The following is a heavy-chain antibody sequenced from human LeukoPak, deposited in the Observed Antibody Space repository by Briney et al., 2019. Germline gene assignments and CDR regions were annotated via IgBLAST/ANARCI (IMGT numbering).Heavy chain of an antibody. CDR3: AKNYYGSGTKGWFDP. Sequence: GGSLRLSCAASGVTLSSYAMSWARQAPGKGLEWVSGISSSGSGGNTYYADSVKGRFTISRDNSKNTLYLQMNSLRAEDTAVYYCAKNYYGSGTKGWFDPWGQGTLVTVSS. D-gene: IGHD3-10*01. CDR2: ISSSGSGGNT. V-gene: IGHV3-23*01. CDR1: GVTLSSYA. J-gene: IGHJ5*02.